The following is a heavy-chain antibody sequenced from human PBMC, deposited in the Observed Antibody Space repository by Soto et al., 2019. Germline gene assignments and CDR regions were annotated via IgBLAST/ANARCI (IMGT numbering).Heavy chain of an antibody. CDR3: ARDAITAVRGVNSWFDS. V-gene: IGHV4-38-2*02. CDR2: MYHSGST. Sequence: KPSETLSLTCAVSGYSISSGYYWGWIRQPPGKGLEWIGSMYHSGSTYYNPSLKSRVTISIDTSKNQFSLKLSSVTAADTAVYYCARDAITAVRGVNSWFDSWGQGTLVTVSS. J-gene: IGHJ5*01. CDR1: GYSISSGYY. D-gene: IGHD3-10*01.